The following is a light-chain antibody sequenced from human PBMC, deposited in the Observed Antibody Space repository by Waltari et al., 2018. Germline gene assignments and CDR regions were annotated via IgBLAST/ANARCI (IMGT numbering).Light chain of an antibody. Sequence: RMTQSPSALSASVGDTVTITCRASQNIDNELNWYQHRPGKAPQLLISDASNLESGVPSRFSGSGSGTHFTFTISSLQPDDFATYYCQQYDSYTWTFGQGTKVEIK. CDR1: QNIDNE. CDR2: DAS. V-gene: IGKV1-33*01. CDR3: QQYDSYTWT. J-gene: IGKJ1*01.